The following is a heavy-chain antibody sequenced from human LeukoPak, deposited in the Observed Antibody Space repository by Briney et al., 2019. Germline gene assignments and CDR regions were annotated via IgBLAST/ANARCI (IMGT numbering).Heavy chain of an antibody. J-gene: IGHJ5*02. CDR3: ARKARQQLVLFKTDWFDP. CDR2: INHSGST. CDR1: GGSFSGYY. V-gene: IGHV4-34*01. Sequence: PSETLSLTCAVYGGSFSGYYWSWIRQPPGKGREWVGEINHSGSTNYNPPLKSRVTISVDTSKNQFSLKLSSVTAADTAVYYCARKARQQLVLFKTDWFDPWGQGTLVTVSS. D-gene: IGHD6-13*01.